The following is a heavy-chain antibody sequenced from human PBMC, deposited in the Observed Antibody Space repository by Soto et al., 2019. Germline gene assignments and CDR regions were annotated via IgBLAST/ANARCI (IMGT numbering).Heavy chain of an antibody. Sequence: QVQLVESGGGVVQPGRSLRLSCAASGFTFSSYAMQWVRQAPGKGLEWVTAISYDGGNKYYADSVKGRFTISRENSRNTVYLQMNSLRPEDTAVYYCAASSCEGQQPHNYYYGMDVWGQGTTVTVSS. CDR2: ISYDGGNK. CDR3: AASSCEGQQPHNYYYGMDV. D-gene: IGHD6-13*01. J-gene: IGHJ6*02. CDR1: GFTFSSYA. V-gene: IGHV3-30-3*01.